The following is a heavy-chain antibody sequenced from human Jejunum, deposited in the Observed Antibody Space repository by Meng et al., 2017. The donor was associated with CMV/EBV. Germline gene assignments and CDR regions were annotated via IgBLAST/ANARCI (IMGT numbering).Heavy chain of an antibody. V-gene: IGHV3-30*02. D-gene: IGHD6-6*01. CDR3: AKDRVLAARGASFANLYYYGMDV. Sequence: MHWVRQAPGKGLEWVAFIRYERSNIYYADSVKGRFTISRDNSRNTLNLQMNSLRAEDTALYYCAKDRVLAARGASFANLYYYGMDVWGQGTTVTVSS. CDR2: IRYERSNI. J-gene: IGHJ6*02.